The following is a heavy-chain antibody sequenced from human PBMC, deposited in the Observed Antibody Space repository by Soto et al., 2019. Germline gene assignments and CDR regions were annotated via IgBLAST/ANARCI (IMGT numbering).Heavy chain of an antibody. CDR1: GFTFSIYS. D-gene: IGHD6-13*01. CDR3: ARAGFAAFGQ. J-gene: IGHJ4*02. CDR2: ISSSSGHI. Sequence: GGSLRLSCGASGFTFSIYSMKWIRQPPGRGLEWVSSISSSSGHIYFADSVKGRFTISRDNAKNSVYLQMDNVKVEDTAVYYCARAGFAAFGQWGQGTLVAVSS. V-gene: IGHV3-21*01.